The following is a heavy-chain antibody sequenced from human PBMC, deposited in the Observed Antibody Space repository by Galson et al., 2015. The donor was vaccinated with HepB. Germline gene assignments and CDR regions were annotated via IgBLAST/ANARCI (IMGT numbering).Heavy chain of an antibody. J-gene: IGHJ4*02. CDR3: ARAAAGASFDY. Sequence: SVKVSCKASGGNFSNYAITWVRQAPGQGLEWMGRLTPIFGTPNYAQKFQGRITITADESTTTAYMEVTSLTSDDTAFYYCARAAAGASFDYWGQGTLVTVSS. V-gene: IGHV1-69*13. CDR1: GGNFSNYA. CDR2: LTPIFGTP. D-gene: IGHD6-25*01.